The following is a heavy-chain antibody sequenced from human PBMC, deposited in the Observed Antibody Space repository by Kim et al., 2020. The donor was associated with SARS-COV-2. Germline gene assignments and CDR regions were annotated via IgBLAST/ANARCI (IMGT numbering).Heavy chain of an antibody. J-gene: IGHJ4*02. CDR3: ARDVWGSGRGDFDF. V-gene: IGHV4-39*07. CDR2: IYYGGDT. CDR1: GGSISSPGYY. D-gene: IGHD3-16*01. Sequence: SETLSLTCTVSGGSISSPGYYWGWIRQPPGKGLEWIGSIYYGGDTYYNPSLKSRLTISVDTSRNQFSLTLNSVSAADTAFYYCARDVWGSGRGDFDFWGQGTRVTVSS.